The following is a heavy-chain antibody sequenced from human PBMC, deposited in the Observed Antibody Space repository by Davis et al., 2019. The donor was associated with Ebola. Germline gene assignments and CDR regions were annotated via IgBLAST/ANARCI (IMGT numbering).Heavy chain of an antibody. CDR2: IIPIFGTA. Sequence: AASVKVSCKASGGTFSSYAISWVRQAPGQGLEWMGGIIPIFGTANYAQKFQGRVTITADKSTSTAYMELSSLRSEDTAVYYCARDRVGVGLLGYWGQGTLVTVSS. J-gene: IGHJ4*02. D-gene: IGHD2-15*01. V-gene: IGHV1-69*06. CDR3: ARDRVGVGLLGY. CDR1: GGTFSSYA.